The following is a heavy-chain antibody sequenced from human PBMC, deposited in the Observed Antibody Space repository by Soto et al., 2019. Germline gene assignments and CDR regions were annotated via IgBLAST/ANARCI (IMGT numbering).Heavy chain of an antibody. CDR3: ARDWRQMSRGGFLDY. J-gene: IGHJ4*02. Sequence: QVRLGQSGAEVKRPGSSVKLSCNVSGANSNSYSIAWVRQSPGQGLQWLGTIVPLSGTPNHAQQFQARVTITADTTTNTAYLELSRLRSEDTAIYYCARDWRQMSRGGFLDYWGQGRLVTISS. CDR1: GANSNSYS. CDR2: IVPLSGTP. D-gene: IGHD3-16*01. V-gene: IGHV1-69*06.